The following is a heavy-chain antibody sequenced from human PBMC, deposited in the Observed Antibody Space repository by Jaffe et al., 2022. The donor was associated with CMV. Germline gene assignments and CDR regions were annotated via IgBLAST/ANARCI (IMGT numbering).Heavy chain of an antibody. V-gene: IGHV3-7*01. Sequence: EVQLVESGGGLVQPGGSLRLSCAASGFTFSSYWMSWVRQAPGKGLEWVANIKQDGSEKYYVDSVKGRFTISRDNAKNSLYLQMNSLRAEDTAVYYCARDGRDIVVVVAATRAPIDYWGQGTLVTVSS. CDR1: GFTFSSYW. J-gene: IGHJ4*02. D-gene: IGHD2-15*01. CDR3: ARDGRDIVVVVAATRAPIDY. CDR2: IKQDGSEK.